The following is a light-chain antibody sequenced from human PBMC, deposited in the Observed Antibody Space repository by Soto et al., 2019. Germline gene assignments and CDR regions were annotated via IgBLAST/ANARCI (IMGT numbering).Light chain of an antibody. CDR1: QSIIDY. CDR2: AAS. CDR3: QKYNTAPQT. J-gene: IGKJ1*01. Sequence: DIQMTQSPSSLSASIGDRVTITCRASQSIIDYVAWFQQKPGKAPKLLIYAASTLHSGVPSRFSGSGAGTDFTLTINSLQPEDVATYYCQKYNTAPQTFGQGTKVEI. V-gene: IGKV1-27*01.